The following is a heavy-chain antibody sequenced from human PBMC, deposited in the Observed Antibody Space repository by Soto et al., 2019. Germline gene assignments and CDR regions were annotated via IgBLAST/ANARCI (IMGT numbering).Heavy chain of an antibody. V-gene: IGHV3-23*01. Sequence: EVQLSESGGGLVQPGGSLRLSCATSGFTFSVYAMSWVRQAPGAGLEWVSAISGSGDSTYYADSVKGRFTISRDDSKNTLYLKMNNLRADDTAVYYCAKDYYYFGSGSHFDYWGQGTLVTVSS. D-gene: IGHD3-10*01. CDR1: GFTFSVYA. CDR2: ISGSGDST. J-gene: IGHJ4*02. CDR3: AKDYYYFGSGSHFDY.